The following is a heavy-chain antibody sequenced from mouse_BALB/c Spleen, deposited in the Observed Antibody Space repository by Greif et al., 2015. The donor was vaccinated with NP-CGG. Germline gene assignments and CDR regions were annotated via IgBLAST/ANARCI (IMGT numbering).Heavy chain of an antibody. V-gene: IGHV1S81*02. CDR1: GYTFTSYY. CDR2: INPSNGGT. Sequence: VQLQQSGAELVKPGASVKLSCKASGYTFTSYYMYWVKQRPGQGLEWIGGINPSNGGTNFNEKFKSKATLTVDKSSSTAYMQLSSLTSEDSAVYYCTRRDYGSSYFDYWGQGTTLTVSS. D-gene: IGHD1-1*01. CDR3: TRRDYGSSYFDY. J-gene: IGHJ2*01.